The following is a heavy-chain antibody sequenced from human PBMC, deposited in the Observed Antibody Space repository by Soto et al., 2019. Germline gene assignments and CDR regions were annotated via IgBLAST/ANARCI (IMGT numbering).Heavy chain of an antibody. Sequence: GGSLRLSCAASGFTFSSYAISWVRQAPGKGLEWVSAISGSGGSTYYADSVKGRFTISRDNSKNTLYLQMNSLRAEDTAVYYCAKDFYSNYALGVVDSDGMDVWGQGTTVTVSS. CDR2: ISGSGGST. CDR1: GFTFSSYA. CDR3: AKDFYSNYALGVVDSDGMDV. D-gene: IGHD4-4*01. V-gene: IGHV3-23*01. J-gene: IGHJ6*02.